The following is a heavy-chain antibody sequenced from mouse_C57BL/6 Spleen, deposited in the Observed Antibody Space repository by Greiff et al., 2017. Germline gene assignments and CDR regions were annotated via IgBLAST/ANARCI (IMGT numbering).Heavy chain of an antibody. Sequence: VQLQQSGTVLARPGASVKMSCKTSGYTFTSYWMHWVKQRPGQGLEWIGAIYPGNSDTSYNQKFKGKAKLTAVTSASTAYMELSSLTNEDSAVYYCTIYDDDDEGVYYFDYWGQGTTLTVSS. CDR2: IYPGNSDT. V-gene: IGHV1-5*01. CDR1: GYTFTSYW. J-gene: IGHJ2*01. D-gene: IGHD2-4*01. CDR3: TIYDDDDEGVYYFDY.